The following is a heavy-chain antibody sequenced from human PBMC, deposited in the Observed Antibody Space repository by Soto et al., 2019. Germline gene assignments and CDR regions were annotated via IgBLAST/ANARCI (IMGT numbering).Heavy chain of an antibody. CDR3: TRVQGKQWLEDAFDI. D-gene: IGHD6-19*01. V-gene: IGHV3-49*03. CDR1: GFTFGDYA. Sequence: PGGSLRLSCTASGFTFGDYAMSWFRQAPGKGLEWVGFIRSKAYGGTTEYAASVKGRFTISRDDSKSIAYLQMNSLKTEDTAVYYCTRVQGKQWLEDAFDIWGQGTMVTVSS. J-gene: IGHJ3*02. CDR2: IRSKAYGGTT.